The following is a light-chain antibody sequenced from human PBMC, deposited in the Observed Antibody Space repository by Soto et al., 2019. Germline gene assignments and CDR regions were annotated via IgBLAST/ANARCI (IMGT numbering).Light chain of an antibody. CDR1: QSISTW. J-gene: IGKJ5*01. CDR2: DAS. CDR3: QQYYSYTIT. V-gene: IGKV1-5*01. Sequence: DIHMTQSPSTLSASVGDRVISACLAIQSISTWLAWFRQKPGKAPKLLIYDASNLAGGDPSRFSGSGSGTEFTLTISSLQPDDFATYYCQQYYSYTITFGQGTRLEIK.